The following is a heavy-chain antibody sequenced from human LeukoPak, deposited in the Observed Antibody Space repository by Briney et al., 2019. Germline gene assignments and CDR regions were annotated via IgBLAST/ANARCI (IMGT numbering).Heavy chain of an antibody. V-gene: IGHV6-1*01. CDR2: TYYNSKWYN. D-gene: IGHD6-13*01. Sequence: GRTYYNSKWYNDYAVSVKSRLTINPDTSKNQFSLQLKSVTPEDTAVYYCARGGSWTHYYYMDVWGKGTTVTVSS. CDR3: ARGGSWTHYYYMDV. J-gene: IGHJ6*03.